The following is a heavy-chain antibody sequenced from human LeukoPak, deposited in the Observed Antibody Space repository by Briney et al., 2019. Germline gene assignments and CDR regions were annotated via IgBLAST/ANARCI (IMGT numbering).Heavy chain of an antibody. D-gene: IGHD5-24*01. J-gene: IGHJ6*02. CDR3: GRYGLSGNGYTSYFYYGMDF. Sequence: GESLKISCTASGYSFSKYWIGWVRQTPGKGLEWMGFIYSDESLIRYSPSFEGQVTISADNSINTAYLQWDSLKASDTAMYYCGRYGLSGNGYTSYFYYGMDFWGQGTAVTVSS. CDR1: GYSFSKYW. V-gene: IGHV5-51*01. CDR2: IYSDESLI.